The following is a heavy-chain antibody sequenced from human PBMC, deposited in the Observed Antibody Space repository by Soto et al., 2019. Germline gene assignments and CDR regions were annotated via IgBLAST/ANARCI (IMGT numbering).Heavy chain of an antibody. CDR3: ARDLWGYCGADCYPLDV. Sequence: PSETLSLTCTVCGGSIXRYYWSWIRQPPGKGLEWIGYMYNTGSTIYNPSLKSRVTISVDTSKNQFSLKLNSVTAADTAVYYCARDLWGYCGADCYPLDVWGQGTTVTVSS. V-gene: IGHV4-59*01. CDR1: GGSIXRYY. CDR2: MYNTGST. J-gene: IGHJ6*02. D-gene: IGHD2-21*02.